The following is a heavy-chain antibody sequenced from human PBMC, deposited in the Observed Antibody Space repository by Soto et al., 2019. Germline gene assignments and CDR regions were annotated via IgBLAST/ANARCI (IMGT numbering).Heavy chain of an antibody. D-gene: IGHD2-2*01. V-gene: IGHV1-69*13. J-gene: IGHJ4*02. CDR1: GGTFSNYA. CDR3: ARGGYCISTSCYVLDY. Sequence: SVKVSCKASGGTFSNYAINWVRQAPGQGFEWMGGIIPVFGTANNAPKFRGRVTITADASTSTAYLELSSLRSEDTAVYYCARGGYCISTSCYVLDYWGQGTPVTVSS. CDR2: IIPVFGTA.